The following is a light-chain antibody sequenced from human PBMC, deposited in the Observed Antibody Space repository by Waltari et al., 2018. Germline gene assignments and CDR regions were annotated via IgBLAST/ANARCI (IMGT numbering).Light chain of an antibody. V-gene: IGKV3-11*01. J-gene: IGKJ4*01. CDR2: DVS. Sequence: VLTQSPATLSFSPVERATLACRASQRVANFLAWYQQKPGQAPRLLIYDVSNRATDIPARFSGSGFATDFTLTISDVEPEDIAVYYCQQRNKWPLTFGGGTKVEIK. CDR3: QQRNKWPLT. CDR1: QRVANF.